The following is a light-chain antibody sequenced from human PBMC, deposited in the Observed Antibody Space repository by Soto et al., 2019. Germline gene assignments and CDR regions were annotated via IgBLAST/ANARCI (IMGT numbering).Light chain of an antibody. Sequence: DIQMTQSPSTLSASVGDRVTITCRASQSISSWLAWYQQKPGKAPKLLIYKASSLESGVPSRFSGSGSGTEFTPTISSLQPADFATYYCQQYNSYSLVAFGQGTKVEIK. J-gene: IGKJ1*01. V-gene: IGKV1-5*03. CDR2: KAS. CDR3: QQYNSYSLVA. CDR1: QSISSW.